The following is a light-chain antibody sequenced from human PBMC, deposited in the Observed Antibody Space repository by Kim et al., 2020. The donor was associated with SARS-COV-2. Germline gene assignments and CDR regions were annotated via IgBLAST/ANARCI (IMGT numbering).Light chain of an antibody. CDR2: GAS. Sequence: SVSPGESATLSCRASQSISINLAWYQQKPGQAPRLLIYGASTRATDIPATFSGSGSGTEFTLTISSLQSEDFAVYYCQQYNNWPYTFGQGTKLEI. V-gene: IGKV3-15*01. J-gene: IGKJ2*01. CDR3: QQYNNWPYT. CDR1: QSISIN.